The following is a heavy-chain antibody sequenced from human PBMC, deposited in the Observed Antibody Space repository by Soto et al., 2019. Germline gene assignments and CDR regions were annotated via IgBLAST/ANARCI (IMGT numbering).Heavy chain of an antibody. CDR2: ISTSGDNT. J-gene: IGHJ6*03. CDR3: AKKDYYIDV. V-gene: IGHV3-23*01. CDR1: GFTFSNYA. Sequence: GGSVRLSCAASGFTFSNYAMTWVRQAPGKGLEWVSAISTSGDNTYYADSVKGRFTISRDNSKNTVYLQMNNLRAEDTAVYYCAKKDYYIDVWGKGTTVTVSS.